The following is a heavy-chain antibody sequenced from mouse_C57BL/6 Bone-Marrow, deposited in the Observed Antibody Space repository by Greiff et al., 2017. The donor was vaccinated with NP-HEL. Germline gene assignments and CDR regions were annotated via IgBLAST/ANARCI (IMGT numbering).Heavy chain of an antibody. CDR2: IHPNSGST. V-gene: IGHV1-64*01. D-gene: IGHD1-1*01. Sequence: VQLQQPGAELVKPGASVKLSCKASGYTFTSYWMHWVKQRPGQGLEWIGMIHPNSGSTNYNEKFKSKATLTVDKSSSTAYMQLSSLTSEDSAVYYCARSIGTTVAHLDYWGQGTTLTVSS. J-gene: IGHJ2*01. CDR1: GYTFTSYW. CDR3: ARSIGTTVAHLDY.